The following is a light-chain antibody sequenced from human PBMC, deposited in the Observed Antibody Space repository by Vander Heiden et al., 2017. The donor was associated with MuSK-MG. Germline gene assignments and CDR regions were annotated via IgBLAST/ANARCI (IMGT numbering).Light chain of an antibody. V-gene: IGKV1-39*01. J-gene: IGKJ4*01. CDR1: QSIRNK. CDR3: QQSDSTLPVT. CDR2: VAS. Sequence: DIQMTQSPSSLSASVGDRVTITCRASQSIRNKLNWYQQKPGKAPKLLIYVASILQSGVSSRFSGSGYGTDFSLTISSRQPEDFATYYCQQSDSTLPVTFGGGTKVEIK.